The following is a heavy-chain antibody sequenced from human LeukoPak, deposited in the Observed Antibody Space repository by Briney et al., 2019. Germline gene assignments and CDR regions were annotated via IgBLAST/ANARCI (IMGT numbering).Heavy chain of an antibody. Sequence: SVKVSCKASGGTFSSYAISWVRQAPGQGLEWMGGIIPIFGTANYAQKFQGRVTITADESTSTAYMELSSLRSEDTAVYYCARDSGAAHGMDVCGKGTTVTVSS. CDR2: IIPIFGTA. CDR3: ARDSGAAHGMDV. V-gene: IGHV1-69*13. J-gene: IGHJ6*04. D-gene: IGHD3-10*01. CDR1: GGTFSSYA.